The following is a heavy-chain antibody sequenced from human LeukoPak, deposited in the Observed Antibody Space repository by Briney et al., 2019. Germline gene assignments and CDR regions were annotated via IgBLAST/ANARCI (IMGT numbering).Heavy chain of an antibody. J-gene: IGHJ2*01. CDR3: AKARGYYYDSSGCPWYFDL. D-gene: IGHD3-22*01. CDR1: GFTFSSYG. CDR2: IRYDGSNK. V-gene: IGHV3-30*02. Sequence: GGSLRLSCAASGFTFSSYGMHWVRQAPGKGLEGVAFIRYDGSNKYYAESLKGRFTISRDNYKNTLYLQMNSLRAEDTAVYYCAKARGYYYDSSGCPWYFDLWGRGTLVTVSS.